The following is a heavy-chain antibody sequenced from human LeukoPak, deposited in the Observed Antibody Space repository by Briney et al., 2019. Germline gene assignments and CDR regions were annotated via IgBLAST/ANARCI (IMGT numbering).Heavy chain of an antibody. D-gene: IGHD3-22*01. CDR3: ALYDSSGYYFDY. V-gene: IGHV3-9*01. CDR2: ISWNSGSI. J-gene: IGHJ4*02. CDR1: GFTFDDYA. Sequence: QSGGSLRLSCAASGFTFDDYAMHWVRQAPGKGLEWVSGISWNSGSIGYADSVKGRFTISRDNAKNSLYLQMNSLRAEDTALYYCALYDSSGYYFDYWGQGTLVTVSS.